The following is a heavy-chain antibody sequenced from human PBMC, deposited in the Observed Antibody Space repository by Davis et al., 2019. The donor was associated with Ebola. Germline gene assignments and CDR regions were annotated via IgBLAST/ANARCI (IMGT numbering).Heavy chain of an antibody. Sequence: GSLKISCAASGFTFTSYAMHWVRQAPGKGLEWVAVISYDGSDKYYADSVKGRFTISRDNFKNTLYLQMNSLRAEDTAVYYCARDGAEMTTGDLYYYYYGMDVWSQGTTVTVSS. CDR3: ARDGAEMTTGDLYYYYYGMDV. V-gene: IGHV3-30*04. CDR2: ISYDGSDK. CDR1: GFTFTSYA. J-gene: IGHJ6*02. D-gene: IGHD5-24*01.